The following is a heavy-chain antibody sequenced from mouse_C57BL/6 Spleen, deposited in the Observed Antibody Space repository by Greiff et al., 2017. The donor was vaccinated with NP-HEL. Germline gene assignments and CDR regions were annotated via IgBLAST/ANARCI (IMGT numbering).Heavy chain of an antibody. D-gene: IGHD2-1*01. Sequence: QVHVKQSGAELVKPGASVKMSCKASGYTFTSYWITWVKQRPGQGLEWIGDIYPGSGSTNYNEKFKSKATLTVDTSSSTAYMQLSSLTSEDSAVYYCAYGNSLYYYAMDYWGQGTSVTVSS. CDR3: AYGNSLYYYAMDY. J-gene: IGHJ4*01. V-gene: IGHV1-55*01. CDR2: IYPGSGST. CDR1: GYTFTSYW.